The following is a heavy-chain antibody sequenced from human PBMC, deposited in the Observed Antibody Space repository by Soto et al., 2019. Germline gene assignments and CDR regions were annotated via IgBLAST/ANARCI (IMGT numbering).Heavy chain of an antibody. Sequence: SVKVSCKASGYTFTSYGISWVRQAPGQGLEWMGWISAYTGNTNYAQKLQGRVTMTTDTSTSTAYMELRSLRSDDTAVYYCARDRRDGYNGVWYYYYYGMDVWGQGTTVTVSS. CDR2: ISAYTGNT. V-gene: IGHV1-18*01. CDR1: GYTFTSYG. CDR3: ARDRRDGYNGVWYYYYYGMDV. J-gene: IGHJ6*02. D-gene: IGHD5-12*01.